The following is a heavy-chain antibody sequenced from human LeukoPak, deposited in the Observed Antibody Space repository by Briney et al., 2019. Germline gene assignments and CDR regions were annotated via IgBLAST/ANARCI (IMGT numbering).Heavy chain of an antibody. CDR1: GYTFTTYA. D-gene: IGHD3-22*01. Sequence: ASVKVSCKASGYTFTTYAINWVRQAPGQGLQWMGWINTFTGNPTYAQGFTGRFVFSLDTSVSTAYLQISGLQAADTAVHYCAREVAHYSDSGDYPTNWFDPWGQGTLVTVSS. J-gene: IGHJ5*02. CDR2: INTFTGNP. V-gene: IGHV7-4-1*02. CDR3: AREVAHYSDSGDYPTNWFDP.